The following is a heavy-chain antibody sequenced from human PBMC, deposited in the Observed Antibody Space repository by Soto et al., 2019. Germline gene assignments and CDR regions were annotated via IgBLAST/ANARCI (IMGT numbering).Heavy chain of an antibody. CDR2: ISYDGSNK. Sequence: GGSLRLSCAASGFTFSSYGMHWVHQAPGKGLEWVAVISYDGSNKYYADSVKGRFTISRDNSKNTLYLQMNSLRAEDTAVYYCAKVPSEKIGRYGYYYYYYMDVWGKGTTVTVSS. J-gene: IGHJ6*03. V-gene: IGHV3-30*18. CDR1: GFTFSSYG. CDR3: AKVPSEKIGRYGYYYYYYMDV. D-gene: IGHD2-15*01.